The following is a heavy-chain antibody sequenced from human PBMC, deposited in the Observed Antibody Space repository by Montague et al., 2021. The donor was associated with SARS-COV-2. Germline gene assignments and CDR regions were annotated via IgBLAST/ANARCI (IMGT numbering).Heavy chain of an antibody. V-gene: IGHV4-59*01. CDR3: ARDRFIAGGRLPHGFDP. J-gene: IGHJ5*02. CDR2: IYYSGGT. CDR1: GGPISGYY. Sequence: SETLSLTCSASGGPISGYYWSWIRQSPGKGLEWIGYIYYSGGTIXXPSLKSRVIISVDTSKSQFSLKLSSVTAADTAVYYCARDRFIAGGRLPHGFDPWGQGTLVTVPS. D-gene: IGHD6-13*01.